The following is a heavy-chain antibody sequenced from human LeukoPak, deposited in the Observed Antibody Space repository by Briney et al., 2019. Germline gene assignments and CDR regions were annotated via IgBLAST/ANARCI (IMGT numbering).Heavy chain of an antibody. V-gene: IGHV1-18*01. D-gene: IGHD6-13*01. Sequence: GASVKVSCKAPGYTFTSYGISWVRQAPGQGLEWMGWISTYSGNTNYAQKLQGRVTVTTDTSTSTAYMELRSLRSDDTAVYYCARGLAAAGTLRGLIDYWGQGTLVTVSS. J-gene: IGHJ4*02. CDR2: ISTYSGNT. CDR3: ARGLAAAGTLRGLIDY. CDR1: GYTFTSYG.